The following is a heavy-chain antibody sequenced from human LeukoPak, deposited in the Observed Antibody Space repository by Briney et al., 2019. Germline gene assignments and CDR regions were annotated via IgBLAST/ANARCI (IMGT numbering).Heavy chain of an antibody. Sequence: GASVKVSCKATGGTFSSYAISWVRQAPGQGLEWMGGIIPMFGTANYAQKFQGRVTITADESTSTAYMELSSLRSEDTAVYYCARVDDIVVVPAAMGVRSGAYYYYGMDVWGKGTTATVSS. D-gene: IGHD2-2*01. J-gene: IGHJ6*04. CDR3: ARVDDIVVVPAAMGVRSGAYYYYGMDV. V-gene: IGHV1-69*13. CDR2: IIPMFGTA. CDR1: GGTFSSYA.